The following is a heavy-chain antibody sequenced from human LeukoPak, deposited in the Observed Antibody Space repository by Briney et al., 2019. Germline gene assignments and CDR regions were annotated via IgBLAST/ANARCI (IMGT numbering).Heavy chain of an antibody. Sequence: EASVKVSCKASGYTFTSYGISWVRQAPGQGLGWMGWISAYNGNTNYAQKLQGRVTMTTDTSTSTAYMELRSLRSDDTAVYYCAGAPSIAALTLDYWGREPWSPSPQ. CDR2: ISAYNGNT. CDR1: GYTFTSYG. J-gene: IGHJ4*02. D-gene: IGHD6-6*01. CDR3: AGAPSIAALTLDY. V-gene: IGHV1-18*01.